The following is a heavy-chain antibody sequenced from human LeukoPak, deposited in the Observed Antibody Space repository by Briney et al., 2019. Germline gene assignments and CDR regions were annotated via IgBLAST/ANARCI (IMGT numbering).Heavy chain of an antibody. CDR1: GFTFSIYG. CDR3: ARGFVGRNDY. J-gene: IGHJ4*02. V-gene: IGHV3-30*02. D-gene: IGHD2-21*01. Sequence: GGSLRLSCAASGFTFSIYGMHWVRQAPGKGLEWVAFIRHDESNNYYADSVKGRFTISRDNAKNSLYLQMNSLRAEDTALYHCARGFVGRNDYWGQGTLVTVSS. CDR2: IRHDESNN.